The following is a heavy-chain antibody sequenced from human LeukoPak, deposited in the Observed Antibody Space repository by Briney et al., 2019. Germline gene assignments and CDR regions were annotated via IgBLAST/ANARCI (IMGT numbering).Heavy chain of an antibody. CDR3: AHRLSKPYYYDARGSIFDS. J-gene: IGHJ4*02. CDR2: IYWDDDK. V-gene: IGHV2-5*02. D-gene: IGHD3-22*01. Sequence: SGPTLVNPTQTLTLTCSFSGFSLSTTAMAVGWIRQPPGKALEWLALIYWDDDKRYSPSLKSRLTITKATSKNQVVLTMTNMDPVDTATYYCAHRLSKPYYYDARGSIFDSWGQGTLVTVSS. CDR1: GFSLSTTAMA.